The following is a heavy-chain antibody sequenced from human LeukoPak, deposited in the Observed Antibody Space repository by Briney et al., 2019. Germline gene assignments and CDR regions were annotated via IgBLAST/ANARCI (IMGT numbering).Heavy chain of an antibody. CDR2: IIPIFGTA. D-gene: IGHD5-18*01. V-gene: IGHV1-69*13. J-gene: IGHJ5*02. CDR1: GGTFSSYA. CDR3: ARDHPPVYSYGYGGWFDP. Sequence: GASVKVSCKASGGTFSSYAISWVRQAPGQGLEWMGGIIPIFGTANYAQKFQGRVTITADESTSTAYMELSSLRSEDTAVYYCARDHPPVYSYGYGGWFDPWGQGTLVTVSS.